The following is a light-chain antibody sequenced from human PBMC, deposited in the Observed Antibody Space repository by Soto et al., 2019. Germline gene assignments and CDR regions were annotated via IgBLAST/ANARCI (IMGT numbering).Light chain of an antibody. J-gene: IGKJ1*01. Sequence: EVVMTQSPATLSLSPGERATLSCRASQSVSSSLAWYQQKPGPAPRLLIYGASTRAAGIPDRFSGSGSETEFTLTISSLQAEDFAIYYCQQYNNWWTFGQGTKVEIK. V-gene: IGKV3-15*01. CDR2: GAS. CDR3: QQYNNWWT. CDR1: QSVSSS.